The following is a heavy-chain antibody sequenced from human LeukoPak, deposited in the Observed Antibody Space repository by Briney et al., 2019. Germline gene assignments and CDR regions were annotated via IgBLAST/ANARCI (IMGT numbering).Heavy chain of an antibody. CDR2: IFYSGST. CDR3: ARGSCISTSCNLPGVNWFDP. CDR1: GGSISSSSYY. Sequence: SETLSLTCTVSGGSISSSSYYWGWIRQPPGKGLEWIGVIFYSGSTYYNPSLKSRVTISVDTSKSQFSLKLNSVTAADTALYYCARGSCISTSCNLPGVNWFDPWGQGTLVTVSS. D-gene: IGHD2-2*01. J-gene: IGHJ5*02. V-gene: IGHV4-39*01.